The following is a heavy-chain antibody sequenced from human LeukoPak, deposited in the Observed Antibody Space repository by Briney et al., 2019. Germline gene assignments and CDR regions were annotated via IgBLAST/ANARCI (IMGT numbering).Heavy chain of an antibody. CDR3: ARLDTSGCIDY. CDR1: GASINSHY. Sequence: PSETLSLTCSVSGASINSHYWSWIRQSPGKGLEWIGYVFNGGSTSYNPSLKSRVTISVDTSKNQLSLSLSSVTAADTALYYCARLDTSGCIDYWGQGTLVTVSS. V-gene: IGHV4-59*08. J-gene: IGHJ4*02. D-gene: IGHD3-22*01. CDR2: VFNGGST.